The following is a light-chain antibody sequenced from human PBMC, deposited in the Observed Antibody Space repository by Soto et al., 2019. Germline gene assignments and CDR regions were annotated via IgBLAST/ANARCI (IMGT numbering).Light chain of an antibody. CDR2: YDD. J-gene: IGLJ1*01. CDR1: SSNIGNNA. Sequence: QSVLTQPPSVSEAPRQRVTISCSGSSSNIGNNAVNWYQQLPGKAPKLLIYYDDLLPSGVSDRFSGSKSGTSASLAISGLRSEDEADYYCASWDGSLSGHVFGTGTKVTVL. V-gene: IGLV1-36*01. CDR3: ASWDGSLSGHV.